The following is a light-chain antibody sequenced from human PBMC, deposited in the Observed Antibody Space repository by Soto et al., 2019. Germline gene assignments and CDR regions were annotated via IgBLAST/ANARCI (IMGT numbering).Light chain of an antibody. V-gene: IGKV1-39*01. J-gene: IGKJ1*01. Sequence: DIQMTQSPSSLSASVGDRVTITCRASRSISTYLNWYRQTPGKAPDLLISAASSLQSGVPSRFSGSGSGTDFTLTISSLQPEDFATYYCQQSYSASWTFGQGTRWIS. CDR1: RSISTY. CDR3: QQSYSASWT. CDR2: AAS.